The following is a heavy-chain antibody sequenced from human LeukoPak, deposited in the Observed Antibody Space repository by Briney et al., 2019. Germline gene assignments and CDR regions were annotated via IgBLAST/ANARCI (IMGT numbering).Heavy chain of an antibody. CDR3: ARDAPSIVVVPAAAPYYYYGMDV. CDR1: GFTFSSYS. CDR2: ISSSSSYI. J-gene: IGHJ6*02. Sequence: PGGSLRPSCAASGFTFSSYSMNWVRQAPGKGLEWVSSISSSSSYIYYADSVKGRFTISRDNAKNSLYLQMNSLRAEDTAVYYCARDAPSIVVVPAAAPYYYYGMDVWGQGTTVTVSS. D-gene: IGHD2-2*01. V-gene: IGHV3-21*01.